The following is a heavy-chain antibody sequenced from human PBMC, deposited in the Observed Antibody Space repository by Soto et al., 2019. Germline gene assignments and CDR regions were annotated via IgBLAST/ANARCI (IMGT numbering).Heavy chain of an antibody. CDR3: ARFGSAPYYFYGVDV. Sequence: QVQLVQSETEVKKPGASVKVSCKASGYIFTNYDITWVRQAPGQGLEWMGWVSSYNGNTKYAQKFQDTVPMTTVTSTRTVYMDLRSLRSDDTAVYYCARFGSAPYYFYGVDVWGQGTTVFVSS. J-gene: IGHJ6*02. V-gene: IGHV1-18*01. CDR1: GYIFTNYD. CDR2: VSSYNGNT. D-gene: IGHD3-10*01.